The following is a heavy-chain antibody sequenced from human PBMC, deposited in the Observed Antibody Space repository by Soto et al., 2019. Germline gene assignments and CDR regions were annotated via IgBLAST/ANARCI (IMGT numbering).Heavy chain of an antibody. D-gene: IGHD3-10*01. Sequence: QVQLVQSGAEVKKPGSSVKVSCKASGGIFSTYAIVWLRQAPGQGLEWMGGIIPIFGTPNYAQKFHGIVTITADESTSTAYMELSRLRSEDTAVYYCSRDRDDYGSGNYYNRIDFWGQGTLVTVSS. CDR2: IIPIFGTP. J-gene: IGHJ4*02. CDR1: GGIFSTYA. V-gene: IGHV1-69*01. CDR3: SRDRDDYGSGNYYNRIDF.